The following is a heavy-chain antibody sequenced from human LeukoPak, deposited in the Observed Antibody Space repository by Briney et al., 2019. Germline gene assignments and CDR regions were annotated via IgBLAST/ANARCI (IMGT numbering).Heavy chain of an antibody. V-gene: IGHV1-24*01. D-gene: IGHD6-13*01. CDR3: ATGASSSWYEHALLDY. CDR1: GYTLTELS. CDR2: FDPEDGET. J-gene: IGHJ4*02. Sequence: ASVKVSCKVSGYTLTELSMHWVRRAPGKGLEWMGGFDPEDGETIYAQKFQGRVTMTEDTPTDTAYMELSSLRSEDTAVYYCATGASSSWYEHALLDYWGQGTLVTVSS.